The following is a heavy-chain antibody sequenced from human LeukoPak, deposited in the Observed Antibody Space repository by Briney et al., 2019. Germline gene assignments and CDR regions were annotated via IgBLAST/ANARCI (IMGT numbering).Heavy chain of an antibody. CDR1: GFIFSSYG. J-gene: IGHJ4*02. V-gene: IGHV3-30*02. D-gene: IGHD6-19*01. Sequence: GGSLRLSCAASGFIFSSYGMHWVRQAPGKGLEWVAFIRYDGSNTYYADSVKGRFTISRDNSKNTLYLQMNSLRAEDTAVYYCAKEAQWLVTPGVFDYWGQGTLVTVSS. CDR3: AKEAQWLVTPGVFDY. CDR2: IRYDGSNT.